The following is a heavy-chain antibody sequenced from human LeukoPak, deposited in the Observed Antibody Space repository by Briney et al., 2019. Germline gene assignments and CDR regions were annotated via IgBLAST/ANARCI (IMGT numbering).Heavy chain of an antibody. V-gene: IGHV5-51*01. CDR3: ARPRMARGVVYYFDY. Sequence: GESLKISFKGSGXNFISFCIGWVRQMPGKGLEWMGIIYPGDSDTRYSPSFQGQVTISADKSISTAYLQWSSLKASDTAIYYCARPRMARGVVYYFDYWGQGTMVTVSS. J-gene: IGHJ4*02. D-gene: IGHD3-10*01. CDR2: IYPGDSDT. CDR1: GXNFISFC.